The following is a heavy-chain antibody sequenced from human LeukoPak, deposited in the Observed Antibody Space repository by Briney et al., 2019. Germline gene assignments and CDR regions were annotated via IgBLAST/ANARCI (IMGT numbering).Heavy chain of an antibody. J-gene: IGHJ4*02. CDR1: GFTFSDYY. Sequence: PGGSLRLSCAASGFTFSDYYISWIRQAPGKGLEWVSYISSSSSYTNYADSVKGRFTISRDNAKNSLYLQMNSLRAEDTAVYYCARGGQLVPIDYWGQGTLVTVSS. V-gene: IGHV3-11*06. CDR2: ISSSSSYT. D-gene: IGHD6-6*01. CDR3: ARGGQLVPIDY.